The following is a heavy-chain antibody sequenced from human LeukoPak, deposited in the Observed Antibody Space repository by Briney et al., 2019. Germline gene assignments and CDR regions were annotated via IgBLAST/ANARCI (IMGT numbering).Heavy chain of an antibody. J-gene: IGHJ6*04. V-gene: IGHV1-18*04. CDR3: ARDFMLGDGGYVYYGMDV. D-gene: IGHD5-12*01. Sequence: ASVKVSCTASGYTFTSYGISWVRQAPGQGLEWMGWISVYNGNTNYAQKLQGRVTMTTDTSTSTAYMELRSLRSDDTAVYYCARDFMLGDGGYVYYGMDVWGKGTTVTVSS. CDR2: ISVYNGNT. CDR1: GYTFTSYG.